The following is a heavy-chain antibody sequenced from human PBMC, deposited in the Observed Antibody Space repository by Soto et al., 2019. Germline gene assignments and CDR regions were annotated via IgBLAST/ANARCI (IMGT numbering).Heavy chain of an antibody. CDR3: AKDAIPMDRGYISDYFDY. Sequence: GGSLRLSCAASGFTFRTYAMSWVRQAPGKGLEWVSSISGSGGSTYYADSVKGRFTISRDNSKTTLYVQMQMNSLRAEDTAVYYCAKDAIPMDRGYISDYFDYWGQGTLVTVAS. CDR2: ISGSGGST. J-gene: IGHJ4*02. CDR1: GFTFRTYA. D-gene: IGHD3-10*01. V-gene: IGHV3-23*01.